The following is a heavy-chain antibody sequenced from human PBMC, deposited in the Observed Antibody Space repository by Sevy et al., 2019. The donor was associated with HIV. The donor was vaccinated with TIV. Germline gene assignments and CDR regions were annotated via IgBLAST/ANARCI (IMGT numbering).Heavy chain of an antibody. CDR3: ARKTAAVAGRQNYYYYGMDV. CDR1: GFTFSSYA. V-gene: IGHV3-30*04. CDR2: ISYDGSNK. J-gene: IGHJ6*02. D-gene: IGHD6-19*01. Sequence: GGSLGLSCAAFGFTFSSYAMHWVRQAPGKGLEWVAVISYDGSNKYYADSVKGRFTISRDNSKNTLYLQMNSLRAEDTAVYYCARKTAAVAGRQNYYYYGMDVWGQGTTVTVSS.